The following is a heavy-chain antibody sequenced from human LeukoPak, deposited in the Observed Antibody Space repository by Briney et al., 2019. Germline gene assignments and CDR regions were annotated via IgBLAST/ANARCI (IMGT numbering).Heavy chain of an antibody. Sequence: PGGSLRLSCSASGFTFSSYGMNWVRQAPGKGPEHVSTISSNGGSTYYADSVKGRFTISRDNSRDTLYLQMSSLRPEDTAVYYCVKVAYGGNSGFDYWGQGTLVTVSS. D-gene: IGHD4-23*01. CDR3: VKVAYGGNSGFDY. CDR1: GFTFSSYG. V-gene: IGHV3-64D*06. CDR2: ISSNGGST. J-gene: IGHJ4*02.